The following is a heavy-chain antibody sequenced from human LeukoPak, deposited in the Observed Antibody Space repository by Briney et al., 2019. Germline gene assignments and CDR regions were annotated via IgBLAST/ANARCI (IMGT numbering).Heavy chain of an antibody. CDR2: VHPDDSDT. CDR3: ARLVQRELYYFDY. Sequence: GESLKISCKGSGYSFTYYWIVWVRQMPGKGLEWMGIVHPDDSDTKYRPSFQGQVTTSADKSISTAYLQWSSLRASDTAMYYCARLVQRELYYFDYWGQGTLVTVSS. D-gene: IGHD1-1*01. CDR1: GYSFTYYW. V-gene: IGHV5-51*01. J-gene: IGHJ4*02.